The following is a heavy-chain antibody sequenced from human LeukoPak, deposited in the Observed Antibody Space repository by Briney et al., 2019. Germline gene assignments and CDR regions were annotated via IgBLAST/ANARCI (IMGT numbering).Heavy chain of an antibody. CDR2: IYSGGAI. CDR1: GFLVSTNY. CDR3: ARDTYDSSGYYYGPFDY. D-gene: IGHD3-22*01. Sequence: GGSLRLSCAASGFLVSTNYMSWVRQAPGKGLEWVSVIYSGGAIHYADSVKGRFTISRDNSKNTLYLQMNSLRAEDTAVYYCARDTYDSSGYYYGPFDYWGQGTLVTVSS. J-gene: IGHJ4*02. V-gene: IGHV3-66*01.